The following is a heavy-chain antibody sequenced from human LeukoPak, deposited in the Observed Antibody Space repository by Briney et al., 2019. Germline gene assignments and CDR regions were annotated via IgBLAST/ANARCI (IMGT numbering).Heavy chain of an antibody. V-gene: IGHV3-21*01. CDR1: GFTLSSYN. CDR2: ISSSSNYI. Sequence: GGSLRLSCAASGFTLSSYNMNWVRQAPGKGLEWVSSISSSSNYIYYADSVKGRFTISRDNAKNSLYLQMNSLRTEDAAVYYCARVPSTGYFDYWGQGTLVTVSS. CDR3: ARVPSTGYFDY. D-gene: IGHD2-8*02. J-gene: IGHJ4*02.